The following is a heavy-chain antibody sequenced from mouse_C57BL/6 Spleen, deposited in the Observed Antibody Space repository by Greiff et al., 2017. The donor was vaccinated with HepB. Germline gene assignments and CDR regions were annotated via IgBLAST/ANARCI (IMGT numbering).Heavy chain of an antibody. CDR3: SRGPGLLWLRRNFDY. D-gene: IGHD2-2*01. V-gene: IGHV1-69*01. Sequence: QVQLQQSGAELVMPGASVKLSCKASGYTFTSYWMHWVKQRPGQGLEWIGEIDPSDSYTNYNQKFKGKSTLTVDKSSSTAYMQLSSLTSEDSAVYYCSRGPGLLWLRRNFDYWGQGTTLTVSS. CDR1: GYTFTSYW. CDR2: IDPSDSYT. J-gene: IGHJ2*01.